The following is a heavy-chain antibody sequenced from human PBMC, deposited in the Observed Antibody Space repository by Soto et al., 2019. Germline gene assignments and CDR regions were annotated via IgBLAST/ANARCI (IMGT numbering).Heavy chain of an antibody. CDR1: GGSISSSSYY. Sequence: PSETLSLTCTVSGGSISSSSYYWGWIRQPPGKGLEWIGSIYYSGSTYYNPSLKSRVTISVDTSKNQFSLKLSSATAADTAVYYCARQSPVAGTMDYWCQGTLVTVSS. D-gene: IGHD6-19*01. CDR3: ARQSPVAGTMDY. J-gene: IGHJ4*02. V-gene: IGHV4-39*01. CDR2: IYYSGST.